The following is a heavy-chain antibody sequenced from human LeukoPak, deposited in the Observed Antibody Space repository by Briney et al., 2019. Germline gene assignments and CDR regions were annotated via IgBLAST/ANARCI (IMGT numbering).Heavy chain of an antibody. Sequence: SETLSLTCTVSGGSISSYYWSWIRQPAGKGLEWIGRIYTSGSTNHNPSLKSRVTMSVDTSKNQFSLKLSSVTAADTAVYYCARDYDILTGSLLDYWGQGTLVTVSS. CDR3: ARDYDILTGSLLDY. CDR1: GGSISSYY. CDR2: IYTSGST. J-gene: IGHJ4*02. D-gene: IGHD3-9*01. V-gene: IGHV4-4*07.